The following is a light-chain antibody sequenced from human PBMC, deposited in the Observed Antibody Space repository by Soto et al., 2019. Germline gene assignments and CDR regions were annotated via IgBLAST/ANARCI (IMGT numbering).Light chain of an antibody. J-gene: IGLJ2*01. Sequence: QSALTQPASVSGSPGQSITISCTGTSSDVGGYNCVSWYQQHPGKAPKLMIYEVTNRPSGVSNRFSGSKSDNTASLTISGLQAEDEADYYCSSYTNTSPLSVIFGGGTKLTVL. CDR3: SSYTNTSPLSVI. V-gene: IGLV2-14*01. CDR1: SSDVGGYNC. CDR2: EVT.